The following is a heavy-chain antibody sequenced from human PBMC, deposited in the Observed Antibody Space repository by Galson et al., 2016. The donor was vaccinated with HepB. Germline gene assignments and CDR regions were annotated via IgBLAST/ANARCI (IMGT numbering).Heavy chain of an antibody. D-gene: IGHD2-15*01. CDR3: ARETDFVEPPGWFDP. CDR1: GGSIRSYY. J-gene: IGHJ5*02. Sequence: SETLSLTCTVSGGSIRSYYWSWIRQPAGKGLEWIGRIYTSGSTNYNPSLKSRVTMSVDTSKNQFSLKLSSVTAADTAVYYCARETDFVEPPGWFDPWGQGTLVTVSS. CDR2: IYTSGST. V-gene: IGHV4-4*07.